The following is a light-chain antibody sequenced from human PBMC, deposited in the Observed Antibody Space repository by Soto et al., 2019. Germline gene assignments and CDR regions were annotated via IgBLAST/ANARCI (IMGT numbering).Light chain of an antibody. J-gene: IGLJ2*01. CDR2: EVS. Sequence: QSALTQPASVSGSPGQSITISCTGTSSDVGGYNYVSWYQQHPGKAPKLMIYEVSNRPSGVSNRFSGSKSGNTASLTISGLQGEDEADYYCSSYTSSSTLVLGGGTKLTVL. CDR1: SSDVGGYNY. CDR3: SSYTSSSTLV. V-gene: IGLV2-14*01.